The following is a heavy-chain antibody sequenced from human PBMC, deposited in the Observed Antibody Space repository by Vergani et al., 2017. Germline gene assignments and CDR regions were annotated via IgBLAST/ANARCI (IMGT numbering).Heavy chain of an antibody. CDR3: ARAGYXSGWPHYYYYGMDV. CDR2: INSDGSST. D-gene: IGHD6-19*01. Sequence: EVQLVESGGGLVQPGGSLRLSCAASGFTFSSYWMHWVRQAPGKGLVWVSRINSDGSSTSYADSVKGRFTISRDNAKNTLYLQMNSLRAEDTAVYYCARAGYXSGWPHYYYYGMDVWGQGTTVTVSS. V-gene: IGHV3-74*01. J-gene: IGHJ6*02. CDR1: GFTFSSYW.